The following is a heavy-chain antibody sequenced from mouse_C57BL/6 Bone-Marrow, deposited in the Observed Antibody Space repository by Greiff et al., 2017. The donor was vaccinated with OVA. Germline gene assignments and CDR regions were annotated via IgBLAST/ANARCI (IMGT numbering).Heavy chain of an antibody. Sequence: QVQLQQPGAELVRPGSSVKLSCKASGYTFTSYWMDWVKQRPGQGLEWIGNIYPSDSGTHYNQKFKGKATLTVDKSSSTAYMQLSSLTSEDSAVYYGARMIYYYGSSYNAMDYWGQGTSVTVSS. CDR1: GYTFTSYW. CDR2: IYPSDSGT. CDR3: ARMIYYYGSSYNAMDY. D-gene: IGHD1-1*01. J-gene: IGHJ4*01. V-gene: IGHV1-61*01.